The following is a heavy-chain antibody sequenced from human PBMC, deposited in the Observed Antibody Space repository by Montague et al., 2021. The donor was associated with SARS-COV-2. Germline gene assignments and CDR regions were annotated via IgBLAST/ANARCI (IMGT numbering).Heavy chain of an antibody. V-gene: IGHV3-21*01. Sequence: SLRLSCAASGFTFSSYDMNWVRQAPGKGLEWVSSISSSSSYMYYTDSVKGRFTISRDNAKNSLYLQMNSLRAEDTAVYYCASALGIGNYYYGMDVWGHGTPVTVSS. D-gene: IGHD2-21*01. CDR3: ASALGIGNYYYGMDV. CDR2: ISSSSSYM. J-gene: IGHJ6*02. CDR1: GFTFSSYD.